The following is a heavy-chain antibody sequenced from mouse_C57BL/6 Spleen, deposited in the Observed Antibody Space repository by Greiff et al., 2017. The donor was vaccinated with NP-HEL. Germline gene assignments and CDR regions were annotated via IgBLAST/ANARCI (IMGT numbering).Heavy chain of an antibody. CDR3: ARKNGYPMDY. D-gene: IGHD2-2*01. CDR2: ISSGSSSI. J-gene: IGHJ4*01. V-gene: IGHV5-17*01. CDR1: GFTFSDYG. Sequence: EVMLVQSGGGLVKPGGSLKLSCAASGFTFSDYGMHWVRQAPEKGLEWVAYISSGSSSINYADTVKGRVTISRDNAKNTLFLKMTSLRSEDTAMYYCARKNGYPMDYWGQGTSVTVSS.